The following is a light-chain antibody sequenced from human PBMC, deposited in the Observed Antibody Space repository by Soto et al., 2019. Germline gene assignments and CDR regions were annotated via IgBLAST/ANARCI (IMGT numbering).Light chain of an antibody. Sequence: DIVMTQSPDSLAVSLGERATINCKSSQSLFFGSKNKDYLAWYQHKPGQPPKLLFYWSTIRQSGVPDRFSGSGSGTDFTLTISSLQAEDVAVYYCHQYYNIPYSFGQGTKLQIK. CDR2: WST. CDR3: HQYYNIPYS. V-gene: IGKV4-1*01. CDR1: QSLFFGSKNKDY. J-gene: IGKJ2*03.